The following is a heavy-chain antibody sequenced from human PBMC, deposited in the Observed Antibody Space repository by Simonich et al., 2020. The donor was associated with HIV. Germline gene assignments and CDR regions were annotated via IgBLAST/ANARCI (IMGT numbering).Heavy chain of an antibody. V-gene: IGHV4-4*02. CDR3: ARGYSGSRTSGYYSGLDL. CDR1: GGSITITHW. CDR2: IFYSGNP. D-gene: IGHD3-10*01. Sequence: QLLLQESGPGLVKPSGTLSLTCTVSGGSITITHWWSWVCQPPGKGLEWFGQIFYSGNPNYNPSLKSRVTISLDKSKNQFSLKLRSVTAADTALYYCARGYSGSRTSGYYSGLDLWGQGIAVTVSS. J-gene: IGHJ6*02.